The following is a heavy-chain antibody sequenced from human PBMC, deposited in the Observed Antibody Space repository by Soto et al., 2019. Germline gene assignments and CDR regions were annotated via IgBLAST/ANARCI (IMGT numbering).Heavy chain of an antibody. CDR2: INPNSGGT. V-gene: IGHV1-2*04. CDR1: GYTFTGYY. Sequence: ASVKVSCKASGYTFTGYYMHWVRQAPGQGLEWMGWINPNSGGTNYAQKFQGWVTMTRDTSISTAYMELSRLRSDDTAVYYCGRTPIPIASNIVATSWFDPWGQGTLVTVSP. D-gene: IGHD5-12*01. J-gene: IGHJ5*02. CDR3: GRTPIPIASNIVATSWFDP.